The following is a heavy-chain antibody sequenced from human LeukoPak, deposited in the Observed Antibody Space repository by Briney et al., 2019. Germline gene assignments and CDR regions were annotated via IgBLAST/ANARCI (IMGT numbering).Heavy chain of an antibody. Sequence: SETLSLTCTVSGGSISSYYWSWVRQPPGKGLEWIGSVSYSGSTNHNPSLKSRVTISVDTSRNQFSLKVTSVTAADTAIYYCARGRGYSYAFDYWGQGTLVTVSS. J-gene: IGHJ4*02. CDR3: ARGRGYSYAFDY. D-gene: IGHD5-18*01. CDR2: VSYSGST. V-gene: IGHV4-59*12. CDR1: GGSISSYY.